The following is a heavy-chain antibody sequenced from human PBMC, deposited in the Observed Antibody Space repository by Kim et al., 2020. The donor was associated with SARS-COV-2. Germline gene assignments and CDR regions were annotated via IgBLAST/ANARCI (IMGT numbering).Heavy chain of an antibody. V-gene: IGHV3-74*01. J-gene: IGHJ3*02. CDR1: GFTFSTYW. CDR3: ARGSSGSYPRAFDI. CDR2: INSDGSST. Sequence: GGSLRLSCAASGFTFSTYWMHWVRQAPGKGLVWVSRINSDGSSTTYADSVRGRFTISRDNAKNTLYLQMNSLRVEDTAVYYCARGSSGSYPRAFDIWGQG. D-gene: IGHD1-26*01.